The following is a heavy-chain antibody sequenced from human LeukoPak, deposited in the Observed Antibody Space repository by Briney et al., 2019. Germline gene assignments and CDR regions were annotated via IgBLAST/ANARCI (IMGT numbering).Heavy chain of an antibody. J-gene: IGHJ5*02. D-gene: IGHD3/OR15-3a*01. Sequence: GSSVKVSCKASGGTFSSYAISCVRQAPGQGLEWMGGIIPIFGTANYAQKFQGRVTITTDESTSTAYMELSSLRSEDTAVYYCARDRDMDSVGWFDPWGQGTLVTVSS. CDR1: GGTFSSYA. CDR3: ARDRDMDSVGWFDP. CDR2: IIPIFGTA. V-gene: IGHV1-69*05.